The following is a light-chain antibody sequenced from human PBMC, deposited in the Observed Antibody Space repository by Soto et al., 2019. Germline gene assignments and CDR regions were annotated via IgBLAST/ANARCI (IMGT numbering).Light chain of an antibody. CDR3: QTWATGIRV. J-gene: IGLJ3*02. V-gene: IGLV4-69*01. Sequence: QTVVTQSPSASASLGASVKVTCTLSSGHSSYAIAWHQQQPEKGPRYLMKLNSDGSHNKGDGIPDRFSGCSSGAERYLTISSLQSEDEADYYCQTWATGIRVFGGGTKLTVL. CDR2: LNSDGSH. CDR1: SGHSSYA.